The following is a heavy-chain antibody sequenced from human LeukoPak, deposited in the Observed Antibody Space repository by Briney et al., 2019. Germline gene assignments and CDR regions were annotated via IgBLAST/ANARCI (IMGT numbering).Heavy chain of an antibody. D-gene: IGHD6-13*01. CDR1: GFTFSSYA. CDR2: ISGSGGST. V-gene: IGHV3-23*01. CDR3: AKRSSSGYAFDI. J-gene: IGHJ3*02. Sequence: GGSLRLSCAASGFTFSSYAMSWVRQAPRKGLEWVSAISGSGGSTYYADSVKGRFTISRDNSKNTLYLQMNSLRAEDTAVYYCAKRSSSGYAFDIWGQGTMVTVSS.